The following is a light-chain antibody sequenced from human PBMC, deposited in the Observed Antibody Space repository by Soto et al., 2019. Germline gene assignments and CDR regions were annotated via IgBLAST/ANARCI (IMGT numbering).Light chain of an antibody. Sequence: DIQMTQSPSSLSASVGDRVTITCRASQGISNYLAWYQQKPAKVPTLLIYAASTMQTGVPSRFSGSGSGTDFTLTISRLQPEDVATYYCQKYNSALFTFGHGTKVDIK. V-gene: IGKV1-27*01. CDR2: AAS. CDR1: QGISNY. J-gene: IGKJ3*01. CDR3: QKYNSALFT.